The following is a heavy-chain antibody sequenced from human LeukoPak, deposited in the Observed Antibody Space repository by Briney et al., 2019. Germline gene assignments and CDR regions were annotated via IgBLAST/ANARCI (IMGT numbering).Heavy chain of an antibody. CDR2: IWYDGSNK. CDR3: AREGDSGWFFDY. Sequence: QPGRSLRLSCAASGFTFSSYGMHWVRQAPGKGLEWVAVIWYDGSNKYYADSVKGRSTISRDNSKNTLYLQMNSLRAEDTAVYYCAREGDSGWFFDYWGQGTLVTVSS. D-gene: IGHD6-19*01. V-gene: IGHV3-33*01. J-gene: IGHJ4*02. CDR1: GFTFSSYG.